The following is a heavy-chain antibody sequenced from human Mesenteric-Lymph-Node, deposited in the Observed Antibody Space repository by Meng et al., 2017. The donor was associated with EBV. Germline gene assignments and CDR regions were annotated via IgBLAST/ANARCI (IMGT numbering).Heavy chain of an antibody. CDR3: ARGYGSGSYRYFDY. CDR1: GGSVNSGSYY. J-gene: IGHJ4*02. Sequence: QLKLQESAPGLVKPSGPLSLTCPVSGGSVNSGSYYWSWIRQPPGKGLQWIGYIFSSGSTNYNPSFKSRVTISVDMSKNHFSLRLTSVTPADAAVYYCARGYGSGSYRYFDYWGQGTLVTVSS. D-gene: IGHD3-10*01. V-gene: IGHV4-61*03. CDR2: IFSSGST.